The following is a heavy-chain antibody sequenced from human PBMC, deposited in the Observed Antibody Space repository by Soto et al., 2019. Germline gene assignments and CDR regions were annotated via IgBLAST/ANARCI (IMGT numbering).Heavy chain of an antibody. CDR1: GFTFSSYE. CDR3: ASISGSYSFDY. D-gene: IGHD1-26*01. Sequence: EVQLVESGGGLVQPGGSLRLSCAASGFTFSSYEMNWVRQAPGKGLEWVSYISSSGSTIYYADSVKGRFTISRDNAKNSLYLQMNSLRAEDTAVYYCASISGSYSFDYWVQGTLVTVSS. J-gene: IGHJ4*02. V-gene: IGHV3-48*03. CDR2: ISSSGSTI.